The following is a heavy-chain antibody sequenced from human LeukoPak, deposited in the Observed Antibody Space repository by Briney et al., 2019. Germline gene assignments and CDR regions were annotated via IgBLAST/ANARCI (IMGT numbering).Heavy chain of an antibody. CDR3: ARDDPNKVRDDY. V-gene: IGHV3-7*01. Sequence: GGSLRLSCAASGFTFSTYWMSWVRQAPGKGLEWVANIKQDGSEKYYLDSVKGRFTISGDNAKNSLYLQMNSLRAEDTAVYYCARDDPNKVRDDYWGQGTLVTVSS. J-gene: IGHJ4*02. CDR1: GFTFSTYW. CDR2: IKQDGSEK. D-gene: IGHD1-1*01.